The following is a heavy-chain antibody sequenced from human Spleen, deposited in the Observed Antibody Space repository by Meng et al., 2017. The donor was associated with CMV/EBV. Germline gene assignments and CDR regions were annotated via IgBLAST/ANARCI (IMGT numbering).Heavy chain of an antibody. J-gene: IGHJ6*02. CDR3: VRDLKGTSVTTSGLYGMDV. Sequence: ASVKVSCKVSGYTLTELSMHWVRQAPGKGLEYMAWINPNSGYTRSAQKFQGRVTMTRDTSINTAYMELSRLTSDDTAVYYCVRDLKGTSVTTSGLYGMDVWGQGTTVTVSS. D-gene: IGHD4-11*01. V-gene: IGHV1-2*02. CDR2: INPNSGYT. CDR1: GYTLTELS.